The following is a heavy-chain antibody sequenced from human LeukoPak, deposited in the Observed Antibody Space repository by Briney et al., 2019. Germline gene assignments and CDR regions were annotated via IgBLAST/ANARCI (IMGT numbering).Heavy chain of an antibody. D-gene: IGHD5-12*01. CDR1: GFTFSSHL. Sequence: GGSLRLSCAASGFTFSSHLMSWVRQAPGKGLEWVANIKQDGSEKYYVDSVKGRFTISRDNAKNSLYLQMSSLRAEDTAVYFCARTPYSGYDLGNYYYYMDVWGKGTTVTVSS. J-gene: IGHJ6*03. CDR2: IKQDGSEK. V-gene: IGHV3-7*01. CDR3: ARTPYSGYDLGNYYYYMDV.